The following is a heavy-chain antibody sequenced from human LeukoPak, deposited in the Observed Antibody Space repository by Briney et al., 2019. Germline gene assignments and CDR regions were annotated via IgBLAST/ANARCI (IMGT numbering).Heavy chain of an antibody. D-gene: IGHD4-17*01. J-gene: IGHJ4*02. Sequence: SETLSLTCTVSGGSISSYYWSWIRQPPGKGLEWLGNIYYSGSTNYKPSLKSRLTISLDTSKNQFSLKLSSVTAADTAVYYCPRGYGYFDYWGQGTLVTVSS. CDR3: PRGYGYFDY. CDR2: IYYSGST. CDR1: GGSISSYY. V-gene: IGHV4-59*01.